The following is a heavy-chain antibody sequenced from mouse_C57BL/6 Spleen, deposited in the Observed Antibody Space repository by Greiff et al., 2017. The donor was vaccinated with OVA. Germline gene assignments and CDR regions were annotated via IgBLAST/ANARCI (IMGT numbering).Heavy chain of an antibody. CDR2: ISSGSSTI. CDR3: ASGYWGAMDY. V-gene: IGHV5-17*01. Sequence: EVKLEESGGGLVKPGGSLKLSCAASGFTFSDYGMHWVRQAPEKGLEWVAYISSGSSTIYYADTVKGRFTISRDNAKNTLFLQMTSLRSEDTAMYYCASGYWGAMDYWGQGTSVTVSS. CDR1: GFTFSDYG. D-gene: IGHD2-3*01. J-gene: IGHJ4*01.